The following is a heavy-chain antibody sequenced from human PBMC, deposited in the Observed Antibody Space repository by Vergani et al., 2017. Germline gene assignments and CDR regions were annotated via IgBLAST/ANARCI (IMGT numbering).Heavy chain of an antibody. V-gene: IGHV3-30*02. CDR3: AKRDHGYCSGGSCYGMDV. J-gene: IGHJ6*02. CDR1: GFTFSSYG. CDR2: IRYDGSNK. D-gene: IGHD2-15*01. Sequence: QVQLVESGGGVVQPGRSLRLSCAASGFTFSSYGMHWVRQAPGKGLEWVAFIRYDGSNKYYADSVKGRFTISRDNSKNTLYLQMNSLRAEDTAVYYCAKRDHGYCSGGSCYGMDVWGQGTTVTVSS.